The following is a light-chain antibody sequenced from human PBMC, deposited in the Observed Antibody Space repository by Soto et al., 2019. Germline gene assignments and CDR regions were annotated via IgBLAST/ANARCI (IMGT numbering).Light chain of an antibody. J-gene: IGLJ2*01. CDR2: LNSDGSH. Sequence: HPVLTQSPSASASLGASVKLTCTLSSGHSSYAIAWHQQQPEKGPRYLMKLNSDGSHSKGDGIPDRFSGSSSGAERYLTISSLQSEDEADYYCQTWGTGIQVFGGGTMVTVL. V-gene: IGLV4-69*01. CDR1: SGHSSYA. CDR3: QTWGTGIQV.